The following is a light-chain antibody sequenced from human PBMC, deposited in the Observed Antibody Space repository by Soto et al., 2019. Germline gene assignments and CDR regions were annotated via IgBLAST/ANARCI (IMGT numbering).Light chain of an antibody. J-gene: IGKJ2*01. Sequence: DIQMTQSPSSLSASIGDRVTISCRASQGISNYLAWYQQKPGKVPKLLISAASTLQSGVPSRFSGSGSGTDVTLTISSLQPEDVATYYCQKYNNAPYTFGQGTKLEI. CDR3: QKYNNAPYT. CDR1: QGISNY. CDR2: AAS. V-gene: IGKV1-27*01.